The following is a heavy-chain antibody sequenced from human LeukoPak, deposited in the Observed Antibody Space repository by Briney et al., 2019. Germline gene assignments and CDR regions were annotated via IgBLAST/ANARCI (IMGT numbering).Heavy chain of an antibody. D-gene: IGHD5-18*01. Sequence: ASVKVSCKVSGFSFTNSYFGWVRQAPGQGLEWLGWVSAYNGWTRYAQNLQDRVTMSTDTSTSTAYMDPWSLTSDDTAAYCCVRADSSWPPYFDYCGQGTLVTVSS. V-gene: IGHV1-18*01. J-gene: IGHJ4*02. CDR2: VSAYNGWT. CDR3: VRADSSWPPYFDY. CDR1: GFSFTNSY.